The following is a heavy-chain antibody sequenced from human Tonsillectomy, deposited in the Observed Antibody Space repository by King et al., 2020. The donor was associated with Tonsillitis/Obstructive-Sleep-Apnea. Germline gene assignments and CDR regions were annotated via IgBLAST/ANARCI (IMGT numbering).Heavy chain of an antibody. CDR1: GFTFSNYA. D-gene: IGHD2-15*01. J-gene: IGHJ4*02. Sequence: DVQLVESGGGFVQPGGSLRLSCAASGFTFSNYAMSWVRQAPGKGLEWVSGIIGSAGSTYYADSVKGRLTISGDNSKNTLYLQMNSLRAEDTAVYYCSKFLGYCSGGSCYLGGFDYWGQGPLVTVSS. V-gene: IGHV3-23*04. CDR2: IIGSAGST. CDR3: SKFLGYCSGGSCYLGGFDY.